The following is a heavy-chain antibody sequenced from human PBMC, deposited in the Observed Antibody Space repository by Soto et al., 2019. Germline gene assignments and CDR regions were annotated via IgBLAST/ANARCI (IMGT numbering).Heavy chain of an antibody. CDR2: ISSSSSYI. V-gene: IGHV3-21*01. D-gene: IGHD3-3*01. Sequence: GGSLRLSCAASGFTFSSYSMNWVRQAPGKGLEWVSSISSSSSYICYADSVKGRFTISRDNAKNSLYLQMNSLRAEDTAVYYCARDQGGSITIFGVVPSHDAFDIWGQGTMVTVSS. CDR1: GFTFSSYS. CDR3: ARDQGGSITIFGVVPSHDAFDI. J-gene: IGHJ3*02.